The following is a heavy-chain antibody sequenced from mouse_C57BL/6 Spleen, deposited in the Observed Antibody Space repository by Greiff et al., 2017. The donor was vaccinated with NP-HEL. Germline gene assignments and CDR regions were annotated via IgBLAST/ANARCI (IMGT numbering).Heavy chain of an antibody. CDR3: ARYAYYGSSYWYFDV. CDR2: ISYSGST. Sequence: EVQLQQSGPGLAKPSQTLSLTCSVTGYSFTSDSWNWIRQFPGHKLEYMGYISYSGSTYYNPSLKSRISITRDTSKNQYYLQLNSVTTEDTATYYCARYAYYGSSYWYFDVWGTGTTVTVSS. J-gene: IGHJ1*03. CDR1: GYSFTSDS. V-gene: IGHV3-8*01. D-gene: IGHD1-1*01.